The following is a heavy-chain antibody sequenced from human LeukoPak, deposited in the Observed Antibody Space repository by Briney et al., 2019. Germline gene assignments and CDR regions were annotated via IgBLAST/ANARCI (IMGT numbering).Heavy chain of an antibody. Sequence: PGGSLRLSCAASGFTFSSYGMHWVRQAPGKGLEWVAVISYDGSNKYYADSVKGRFTISRDNSKNTLYLQMNSLRAEDTAVYYCAKEQEEAVAGTSDYWGQGTLVTVSS. CDR2: ISYDGSNK. CDR1: GFTFSSYG. CDR3: AKEQEEAVAGTSDY. J-gene: IGHJ4*02. D-gene: IGHD6-19*01. V-gene: IGHV3-30*18.